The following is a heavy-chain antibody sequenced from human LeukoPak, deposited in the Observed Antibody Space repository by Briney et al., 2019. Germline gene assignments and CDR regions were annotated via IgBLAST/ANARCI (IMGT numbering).Heavy chain of an antibody. CDR2: IYTSGST. CDR3: ARGERWLQSSDY. J-gene: IGHJ4*02. D-gene: IGHD5-24*01. Sequence: SETLSLTCTVSGGSISGGSYYWSWIRQPAGKGLEWTGRIYTSGSTNYNPSLKSRVTISVDTSKNQFSLKLSSVTAADTAVYYCARGERWLQSSDYWGQGTLVTVSS. CDR1: GGSISGGSYY. V-gene: IGHV4-61*02.